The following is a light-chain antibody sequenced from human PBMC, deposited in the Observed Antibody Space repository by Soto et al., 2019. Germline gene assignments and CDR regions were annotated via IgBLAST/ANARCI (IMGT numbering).Light chain of an antibody. V-gene: IGKV3-11*01. Sequence: EIVLTQSPATLSLSPGERATLSCRASESVSDYIAWYQQKPGQPPRLVIYDTSNRDPGVPARFSGSGSGTHFQLTIRSLEPEDFAVYYCQQRTNWLTFGGGTKVEIK. J-gene: IGKJ4*01. CDR2: DTS. CDR1: ESVSDY. CDR3: QQRTNWLT.